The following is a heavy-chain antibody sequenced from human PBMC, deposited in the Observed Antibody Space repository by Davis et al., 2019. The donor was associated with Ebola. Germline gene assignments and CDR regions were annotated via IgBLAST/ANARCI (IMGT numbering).Heavy chain of an antibody. D-gene: IGHD3-16*02. CDR1: GFTFDDYT. Sequence: GESLKISCAASGFTFDDYTMHWVRQAPGKGLEWVSLISWDGGSTYYADSVKGRFTISRDNAKNSLYLQMNSLRDEDTAVYYCARVDVWGSYRIDYWGQGTLVTVSS. CDR3: ARVDVWGSYRIDY. J-gene: IGHJ4*02. V-gene: IGHV3-43*01. CDR2: ISWDGGST.